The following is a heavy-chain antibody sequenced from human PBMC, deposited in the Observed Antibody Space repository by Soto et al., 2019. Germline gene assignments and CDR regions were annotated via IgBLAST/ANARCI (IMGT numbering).Heavy chain of an antibody. J-gene: IGHJ6*02. CDR1: GYTFTSYG. CDR3: ARVGELERPYYSYGMDV. D-gene: IGHD1-1*01. Sequence: ASVKVSCKASGYTFTSYGISWVRQAPGQGLEWMGWISAYNGNTNYAQKLQGRVTMTTDTSTSTAYMELRSLRSDDTAVYYCARVGELERPYYSYGMDVWGQGTTVTVSS. CDR2: ISAYNGNT. V-gene: IGHV1-18*01.